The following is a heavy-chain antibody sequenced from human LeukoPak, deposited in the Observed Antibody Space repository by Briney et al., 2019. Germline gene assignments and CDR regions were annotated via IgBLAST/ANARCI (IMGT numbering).Heavy chain of an antibody. J-gene: IGHJ3*02. CDR1: GYTFTVYY. CDR2: INPNSGGT. D-gene: IGHD3-22*01. CDR3: ARVSDDSSGVDAFDI. V-gene: IGHV1-2*04. Sequence: GASVKVSCKSSGYTFTVYYMHWVRQAPGQGLEWMGWINPNSGGTNYAQKFQGWVTMTRDTSISTAYMELSRLRSDDTAVYYCARVSDDSSGVDAFDIWGQGTMVTVSS.